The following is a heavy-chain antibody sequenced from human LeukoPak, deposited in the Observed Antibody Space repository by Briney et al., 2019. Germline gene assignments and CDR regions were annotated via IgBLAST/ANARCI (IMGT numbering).Heavy chain of an antibody. V-gene: IGHV4-4*02. CDR3: ARDLHGGNSFNSDWYFDL. CDR2: IYHSGST. Sequence: SGTLSLTCAVSGGSISISNSNWWGWVRQPPGKGLEWIGEIYHSGSTNYNPSLKSRVTISVDKSKNQFSLKLSSVTAADTAVYYCARDLHGGNSFNSDWYFDLWGRGTLVTVSS. CDR1: GGSISISNSNW. D-gene: IGHD4-23*01. J-gene: IGHJ2*01.